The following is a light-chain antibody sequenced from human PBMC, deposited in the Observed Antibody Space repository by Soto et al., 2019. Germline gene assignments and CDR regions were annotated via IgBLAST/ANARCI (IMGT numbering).Light chain of an antibody. CDR3: SSYAGSNNVV. Sequence: QSVLTQPPSASGSPGQSVTISCTGTSSDVGGYKYVSWYQQHPGKAPKLMIYEVSKRPSGGPDRFSGSKSGNTASLTVSGLQAEDEADYYCSSYAGSNNVVFGGGTKLTVL. J-gene: IGLJ2*01. CDR1: SSDVGGYKY. CDR2: EVS. V-gene: IGLV2-8*01.